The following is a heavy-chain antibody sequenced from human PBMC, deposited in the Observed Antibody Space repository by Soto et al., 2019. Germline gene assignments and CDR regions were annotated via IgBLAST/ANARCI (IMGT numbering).Heavy chain of an antibody. Sequence: PSETLSLTCAVYGGSFSGYYWSWIRQPPGKGLEWIGEINHSGSTNYNPSLKSRVTISVDTSKNQFSLKLSSVTAADTAVYYCARGGIVVVRGRNWFDPWGQGTLVTDS. J-gene: IGHJ5*02. D-gene: IGHD2-2*01. CDR2: INHSGST. CDR1: GGSFSGYY. V-gene: IGHV4-34*01. CDR3: ARGGIVVVRGRNWFDP.